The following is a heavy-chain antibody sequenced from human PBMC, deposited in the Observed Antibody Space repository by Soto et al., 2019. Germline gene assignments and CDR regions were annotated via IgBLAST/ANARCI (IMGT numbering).Heavy chain of an antibody. D-gene: IGHD4-4*01. CDR1: GFTFDDYA. CDR2: ISYDSGAI. Sequence: EVQLVESGGGLVQPGRSLRLSCAASGFTFDDYAMHWVRQAPGKGLEWVSGISYDSGAIGYADSVKGRFTISRDNARNSLFLQLNSLRADDTAFSYCAKAYSGNHWIDFWGLGTLVTVSS. J-gene: IGHJ4*02. CDR3: AKAYSGNHWIDF. V-gene: IGHV3-9*01.